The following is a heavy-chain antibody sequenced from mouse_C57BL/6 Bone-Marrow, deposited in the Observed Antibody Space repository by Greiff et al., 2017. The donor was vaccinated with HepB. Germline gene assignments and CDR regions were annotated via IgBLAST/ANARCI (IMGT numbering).Heavy chain of an antibody. D-gene: IGHD1-1*01. V-gene: IGHV1-64*01. CDR3: ARDYYGSSYAYYYAMDY. Sequence: VQLQQPGAELVKPGASVKLSCKASGYTFTSYWMHWVKQRPGQGLEWIGMIHPNSGSTNYNEKFKSKATLTVDKSSSTAYMQLSSLTSEDSAVYYCARDYYGSSYAYYYAMDYWGQGTSVTVSS. CDR1: GYTFTSYW. J-gene: IGHJ4*01. CDR2: IHPNSGST.